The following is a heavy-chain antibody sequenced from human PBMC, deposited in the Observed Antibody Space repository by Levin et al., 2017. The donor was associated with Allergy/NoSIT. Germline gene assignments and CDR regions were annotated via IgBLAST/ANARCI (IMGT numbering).Heavy chain of an antibody. CDR2: ISYDGSDK. V-gene: IGHV3-30*04. CDR1: GFTFSGYA. J-gene: IGHJ6*02. D-gene: IGHD1-26*01. CDR3: ARDAWELQTYYYGMDV. Sequence: GESLKISCAASGFTFSGYAMHWVRQAPGKGLEWVAVISYDGSDKYYADSVKGRFTISRDKSDNTLYLQMNSLRAEDTAVDYCARDAWELQTYYYGMDVWGQGTTVTVSS.